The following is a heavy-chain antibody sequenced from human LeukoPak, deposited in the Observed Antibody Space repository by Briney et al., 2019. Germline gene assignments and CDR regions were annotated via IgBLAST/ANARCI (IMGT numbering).Heavy chain of an antibody. CDR2: INHSGST. J-gene: IGHJ6*02. CDR1: GGSFSGYY. V-gene: IGHV4-34*01. Sequence: SETLSLTCAVYGGSFSGYYWSWIRQPPGKGLEWIGEINHSGSTNYNPSLKSRVTISVDTSKNQFSLKLSSVTAADTAVYYCARYCTNGVCRYYYYYDMDVWGQGTTVTVSS. D-gene: IGHD2-8*01. CDR3: ARYCTNGVCRYYYYYDMDV.